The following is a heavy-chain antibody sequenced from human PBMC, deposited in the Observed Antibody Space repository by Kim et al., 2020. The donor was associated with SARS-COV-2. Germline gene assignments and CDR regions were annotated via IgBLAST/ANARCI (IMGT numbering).Heavy chain of an antibody. J-gene: IGHJ4*02. Sequence: SETLSLTCTVSGDSITSTTYYWGWVRQPPGKGLEWIGNIYYSGRTLSNPSLTSRVTISVETSKSQFSLNLNSVTAAASALYYCARYCSGGSCYDSGFDHWGQGSLVTVPA. CDR3: ARYCSGGSCYDSGFDH. V-gene: IGHV4-39*01. CDR1: GDSITSTTYY. CDR2: IYYSGRT. D-gene: IGHD2-15*01.